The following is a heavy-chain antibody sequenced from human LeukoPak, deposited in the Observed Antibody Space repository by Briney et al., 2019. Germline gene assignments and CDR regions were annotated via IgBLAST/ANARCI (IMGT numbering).Heavy chain of an antibody. V-gene: IGHV1-2*02. CDR2: INPNSGGT. J-gene: IGHJ5*02. Sequence: GASVKVSCKASGYTFTSYATNWVRQAPGQGLEWMGWINPNSGGTNYAQKFQGRVTMTRDTSISTAYMELSRLRSDDTAVYYCARPVVAAAPNWFDPWGQGTLVTVSS. CDR3: ARPVVAAAPNWFDP. D-gene: IGHD2-15*01. CDR1: GYTFTSYA.